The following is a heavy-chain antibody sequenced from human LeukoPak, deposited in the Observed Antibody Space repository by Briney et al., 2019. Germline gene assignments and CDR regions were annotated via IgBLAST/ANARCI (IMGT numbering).Heavy chain of an antibody. CDR1: GGSISSYY. J-gene: IGHJ4*02. CDR3: AREHPRGEVDDFDY. CDR2: IYHSGST. D-gene: IGHD3-16*01. V-gene: IGHV4-59*12. Sequence: PSETLSLTCTVSGGSISSYYWSWIRQPPGKGLEWIGYIYHSGSTNYNPSLKSRVTISVDTSKNQFSLKLSSVTAADTAVYYCAREHPRGEVDDFDYWGQGTQVTVSS.